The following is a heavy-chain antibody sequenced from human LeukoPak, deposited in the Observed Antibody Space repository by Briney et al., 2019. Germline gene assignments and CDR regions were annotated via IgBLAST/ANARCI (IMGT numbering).Heavy chain of an antibody. CDR1: GYTFTGYY. CDR2: INPNSGGT. Sequence: ASVKVSCKASGYTFTGYYMHWVRQAPGQGLVWMGWINPNSGGTNYAQKFQGRVTMTRDTSISTAYMELSRLRSDDTAVYYCARVNPTTSYYDFWSGYYEIDYWGQGTLVTVSS. D-gene: IGHD3-3*01. V-gene: IGHV1-2*02. CDR3: ARVNPTTSYYDFWSGYYEIDY. J-gene: IGHJ4*02.